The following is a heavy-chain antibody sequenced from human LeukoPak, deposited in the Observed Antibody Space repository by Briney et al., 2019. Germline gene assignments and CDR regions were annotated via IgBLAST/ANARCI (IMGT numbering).Heavy chain of an antibody. V-gene: IGHV3-21*01. CDR3: ARGTMFPYYFDY. J-gene: IGHJ4*02. CDR2: ISSSSSYI. Sequence: GGSLRLPCAASGFTFSSYSMKWVRQAPGKGLEWVSFISSSSSYIYYADSLKGRFTISRDNAKNSLYLQMNSLRAEDTAVYYCARGTMFPYYFDYWGQGTLVTVSS. D-gene: IGHD3-10*02. CDR1: GFTFSSYS.